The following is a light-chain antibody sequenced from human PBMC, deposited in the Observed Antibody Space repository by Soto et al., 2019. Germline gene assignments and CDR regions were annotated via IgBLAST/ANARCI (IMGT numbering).Light chain of an antibody. Sequence: AIQMTQSPSSLSASVGDRVSITCRASQGIRSDLGWYQQKPGKAPKLLIYAASSLHTGVPSRFSGSGSGTDFTLTITSLHPEDFATYFCLQDNSYPYTFGPGTKVEIK. V-gene: IGKV1-6*01. CDR2: AAS. CDR1: QGIRSD. CDR3: LQDNSYPYT. J-gene: IGKJ2*01.